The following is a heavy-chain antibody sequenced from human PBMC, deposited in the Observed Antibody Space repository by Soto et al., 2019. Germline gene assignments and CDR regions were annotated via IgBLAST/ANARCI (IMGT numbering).Heavy chain of an antibody. CDR3: ARLIGCTNGVCYTLNDS. D-gene: IGHD2-8*01. CDR1: GYTFTSYD. J-gene: IGHJ4*02. Sequence: GASVKVSCKASGYTFTSYDINWVRQATGQGLEWMGWMNPNSGNTGYAQKFQGRVTMTRNTSISTAYMELSSLRSEDTAVYYCARLIGCTNGVCYTLNDSWGQGTLVTVSS. CDR2: MNPNSGNT. V-gene: IGHV1-8*01.